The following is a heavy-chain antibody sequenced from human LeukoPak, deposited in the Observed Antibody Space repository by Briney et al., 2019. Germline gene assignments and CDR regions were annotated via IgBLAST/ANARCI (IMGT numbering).Heavy chain of an antibody. J-gene: IGHJ6*02. D-gene: IGHD3-10*01. CDR1: GGSISSYY. Sequence: WETLYLTCTVSGGSISSYYWGWIRQPPGKGLEWIGYIYSSGSTNYNPSLKRRVPISVVTSKNQFSLQLSSVTAAGTAVYYCARRRFTDYYYYGMDVWGQGTRVSVFS. CDR3: ARRRFTDYYYYGMDV. V-gene: IGHV4-4*08. CDR2: IYSSGST.